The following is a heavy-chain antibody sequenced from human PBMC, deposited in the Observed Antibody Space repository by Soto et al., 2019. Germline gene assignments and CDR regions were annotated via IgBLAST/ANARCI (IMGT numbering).Heavy chain of an antibody. J-gene: IGHJ6*03. CDR1: GYTFTSYG. D-gene: IGHD3-16*01. CDR2: ISAYNGNT. V-gene: IGHV1-18*01. CDR3: ARDGDEYYDYIWGPYYYYYHMDV. Sequence: QVQLVQSGAEVKKPGASVKVSCKASGYTFTSYGISWVRQAPGQGLEWMGWISAYNGNTNYAQKLQGRVTMTTDTSTSTAYMELRTLRSDDTAVYYCARDGDEYYDYIWGPYYYYYHMDVWRKGTTVTVSS.